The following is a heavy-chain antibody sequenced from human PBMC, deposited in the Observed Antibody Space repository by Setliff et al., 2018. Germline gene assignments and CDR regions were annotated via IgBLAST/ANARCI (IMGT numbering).Heavy chain of an antibody. J-gene: IGHJ4*02. CDR2: ISSGSLII. V-gene: IGHV3-48*01. D-gene: IGHD3-16*01. Sequence: PGGSLRLSCIVSEFTFQNYAMNWVRQAPGKGLEWVAYISSGSLIIYYADSVKGRFTISRDNAKNSLYMQMNSLRAEDTAVYYCARGGSPYYFDYWGQGTLVTVSS. CDR3: ARGGSPYYFDY. CDR1: EFTFQNYA.